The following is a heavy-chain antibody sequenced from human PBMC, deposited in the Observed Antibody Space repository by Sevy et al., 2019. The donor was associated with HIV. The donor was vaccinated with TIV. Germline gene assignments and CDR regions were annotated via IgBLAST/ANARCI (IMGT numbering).Heavy chain of an antibody. Sequence: ETLSLTCSVSGGSISNYRWTWIRQSPGKRLEWIGYIYYTGSTDYNPSLKGRVTISVDTSKNQLSLKLTSVTAADTAVYYCARAATTVNPFDYWGQGTLVTVSS. J-gene: IGHJ4*02. V-gene: IGHV4-59*01. CDR2: IYYTGST. CDR3: ARAATTVNPFDY. CDR1: GGSISNYR. D-gene: IGHD4-17*01.